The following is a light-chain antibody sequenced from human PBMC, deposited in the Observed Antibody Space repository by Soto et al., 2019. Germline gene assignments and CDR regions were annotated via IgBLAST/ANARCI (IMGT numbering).Light chain of an antibody. CDR3: QQRSDWPLT. Sequence: EIALTQSPVTLSLSPGERATLSCRASQSISSSLAWYQQIPSRAPRLLIYDASNRATGIPARFSGSGSGTDFTLTISSLEPEDFAVYYCQQRSDWPLTFGGGTKVDIK. CDR2: DAS. J-gene: IGKJ4*01. V-gene: IGKV3-11*01. CDR1: QSISSS.